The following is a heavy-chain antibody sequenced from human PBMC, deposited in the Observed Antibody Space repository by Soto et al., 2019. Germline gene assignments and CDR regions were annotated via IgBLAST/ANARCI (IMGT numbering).Heavy chain of an antibody. CDR2: IDPSDSYT. CDR1: GYSFTSYW. CDR3: ARRIVGSTSDAFDI. D-gene: IGHD1-26*01. V-gene: IGHV5-10-1*01. J-gene: IGHJ3*02. Sequence: PGESLKISGNGSGYSFTSYWISWVRQMPGKGLEWMGRIDPSDSYTNYSPSFQGHVTISADKSISTAYLQWSSLKASDTAMYYCARRIVGSTSDAFDIWGQGTMVTVSS.